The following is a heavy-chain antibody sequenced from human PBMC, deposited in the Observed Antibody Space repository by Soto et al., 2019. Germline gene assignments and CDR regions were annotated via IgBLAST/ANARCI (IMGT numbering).Heavy chain of an antibody. CDR1: GGSISSSNW. J-gene: IGHJ6*02. Sequence: SETLSLTCAVSGGSISSSNWWSWVRQPPGKGLEWIGEIYHSGSTNYNPSLKSRVTISVDKSKNQFSLKLSSVTAADTAVYYCARVSNSSGWFPYYYYGMDVWGQGATVTVSS. V-gene: IGHV4-4*02. CDR2: IYHSGST. D-gene: IGHD6-19*01. CDR3: ARVSNSSGWFPYYYYGMDV.